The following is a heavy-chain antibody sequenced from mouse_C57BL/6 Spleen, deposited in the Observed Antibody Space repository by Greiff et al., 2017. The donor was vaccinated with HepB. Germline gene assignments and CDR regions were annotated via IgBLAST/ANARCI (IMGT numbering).Heavy chain of an antibody. Sequence: EVQGVESGGGLVKPGGSLKLSCAASGFSFSSYAMTWVRQTPEKRLEWVATISDGGSYTYYPDNVKGRFTISREHAKNNLYQKMSHLQSEDTAMYYCARDHYGSSRWYFDVWGTGTTVTVSS. CDR1: GFSFSSYA. D-gene: IGHD1-1*01. J-gene: IGHJ1*03. V-gene: IGHV5-4*01. CDR2: ISDGGSYT. CDR3: ARDHYGSSRWYFDV.